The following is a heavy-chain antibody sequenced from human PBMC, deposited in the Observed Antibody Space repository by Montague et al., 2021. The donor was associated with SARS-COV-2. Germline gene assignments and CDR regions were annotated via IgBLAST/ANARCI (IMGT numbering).Heavy chain of an antibody. D-gene: IGHD1-26*01. Sequence: PLRLSCAASGFTFSSYAMHWVRQAPGKGLEWVAVISCDGSNKYYADSVKGRFTISRDNSKNTLYLQMNSLRAEDTAVYYCASGGIVGATWGAFDIWGQGTMVTVSS. CDR2: ISCDGSNK. V-gene: IGHV3-30*04. J-gene: IGHJ3*02. CDR3: ASGGIVGATWGAFDI. CDR1: GFTFSSYA.